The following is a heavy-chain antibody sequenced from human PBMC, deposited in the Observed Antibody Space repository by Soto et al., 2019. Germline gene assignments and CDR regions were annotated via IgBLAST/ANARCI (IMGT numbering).Heavy chain of an antibody. Sequence: PLVQSGPEVKKPGASVTVSCKTSGDTFTNFGLSWVRQAPGQGLEWMGWIATYNTNKNYAQKFQGRLTLTTDTSTSTAYMELKSLRYDDTAVYYCARVLRGVVNWFDPWGQGTLVTVSS. V-gene: IGHV1-18*01. J-gene: IGHJ5*02. CDR1: GDTFTNFG. CDR2: IATYNTNK. D-gene: IGHD3-10*01. CDR3: ARVLRGVVNWFDP.